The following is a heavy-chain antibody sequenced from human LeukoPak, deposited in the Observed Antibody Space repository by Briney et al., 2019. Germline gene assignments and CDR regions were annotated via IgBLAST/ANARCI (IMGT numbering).Heavy chain of an antibody. J-gene: IGHJ4*02. CDR3: ARARGYCAAACSRYAFDY. Sequence: AGGSLRLSCAASGFTFSSYTMSWVRQAPGKGLEWVSTISNSGRNTFYTDSVKGRFTISRDNSKNTLYLHMNSLRSGDTAVYSCARARGYCAAACSRYAFDYWGQGTLVTVSS. V-gene: IGHV3-23*01. D-gene: IGHD2-21*02. CDR2: ISNSGRNT. CDR1: GFTFSSYT.